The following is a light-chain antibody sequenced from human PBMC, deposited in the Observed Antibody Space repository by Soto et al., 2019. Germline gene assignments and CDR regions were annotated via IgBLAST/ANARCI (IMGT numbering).Light chain of an antibody. CDR2: RAS. Sequence: IGMTQSPATLSVSPGERATLSCRASQTIYSNVAWYQQRPGQPPRLLIYRASSRATGIPARFSGSGSGTEFTLTINSLQSEDFATYYCLQSYRYPWTFGQGTEVEIK. V-gene: IGKV3-15*01. J-gene: IGKJ1*01. CDR3: LQSYRYPWT. CDR1: QTIYSN.